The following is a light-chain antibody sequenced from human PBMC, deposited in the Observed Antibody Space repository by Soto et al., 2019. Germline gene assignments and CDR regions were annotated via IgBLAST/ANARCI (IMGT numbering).Light chain of an antibody. CDR2: DAS. CDR1: QSVSSY. Sequence: EIVLTQSPATLSLSPGERATLSCRASQSVSSYLAWYQQKPGQAPRLLIYDASNRATGIPARFSGSGSGTDFTLTISSRGPEDFAVYYCQQRSNWPVFTFGPGTKVDIK. CDR3: QQRSNWPVFT. V-gene: IGKV3-11*01. J-gene: IGKJ3*01.